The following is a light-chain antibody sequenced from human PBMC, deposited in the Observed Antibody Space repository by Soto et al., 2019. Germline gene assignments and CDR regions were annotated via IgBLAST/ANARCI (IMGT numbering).Light chain of an antibody. V-gene: IGKV1-39*01. CDR2: AAT. Sequence: DIQLTQSPSSLSASVGDRVTITCRASQTIDTYLNWYQHKPGTAPKVLIYAATYLQNGVTSRFSGTGSGADFTLTINSLQPEDFATYSCQQNFNFPRTFGQGTKVDIK. CDR1: QTIDTY. CDR3: QQNFNFPRT. J-gene: IGKJ1*01.